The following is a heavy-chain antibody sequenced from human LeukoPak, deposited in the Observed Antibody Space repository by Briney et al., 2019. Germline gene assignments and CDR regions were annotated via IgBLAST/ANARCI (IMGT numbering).Heavy chain of an antibody. CDR2: ISAYNGNT. J-gene: IGHJ6*02. CDR3: ARSATGYYYYGMDV. Sequence: ASVKVSCKASGGTFSSYAISWVRQAPGQGLEWMGWISAYNGNTNYAQKLQGRVTMTTDTSTSTAYMELRSLRSDDTAVYYCARSATGYYYYGMDVWGQGTTVTVSS. V-gene: IGHV1-18*01. CDR1: GGTFSSYA. D-gene: IGHD2-15*01.